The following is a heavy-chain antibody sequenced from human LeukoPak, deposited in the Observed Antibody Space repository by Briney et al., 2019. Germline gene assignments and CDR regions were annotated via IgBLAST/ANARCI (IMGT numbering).Heavy chain of an antibody. CDR2: INPSGGST. V-gene: IGHV1-46*03. J-gene: IGHJ4*02. CDR1: GYTFTRYY. CDR3: TKTGGSSWYDY. Sequence: ASVKVSCKASGYTFTRYYMHWVRQAPGQGLEWMGIINPSGGSTSYARKFQGRVTMTTDTSTSTVYIELSSLRSEDTAVYYCTKTGGSSWYDYWGQGTLVTVSS. D-gene: IGHD6-13*01.